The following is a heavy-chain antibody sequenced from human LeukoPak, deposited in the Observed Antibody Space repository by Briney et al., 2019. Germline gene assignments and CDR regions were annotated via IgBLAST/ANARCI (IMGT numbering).Heavy chain of an antibody. CDR1: GGSFSGYY. CDR2: INHSGST. J-gene: IGHJ4*02. D-gene: IGHD3-22*01. CDR3: ARVNRGGFYDSSGYYGAGQHEYYFDY. Sequence: ASEALSLTCAVYGGSFSGYYWSWIRQPPGKGLEWIGEINHSGSTNYNPSLKSRVTISVDTSKNQFSLKLSSVTAADTAVYYCARVNRGGFYDSSGYYGAGQHEYYFDYWGQGTLVTVSP. V-gene: IGHV4-34*01.